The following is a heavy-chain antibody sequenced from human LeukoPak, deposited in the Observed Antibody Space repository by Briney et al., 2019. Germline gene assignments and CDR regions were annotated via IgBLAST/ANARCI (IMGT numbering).Heavy chain of an antibody. V-gene: IGHV3-30*04. D-gene: IGHD4-23*01. CDR2: ISYDGSNT. Sequence: GGSLRLSCAASIFTFSSYAMHWVRQAPGKGLEWVAVISYDGSNTYYADSVKGRFTISRDNSKNTLYLQMNSLRTEDTAVCYCARDYGGSSPFDYWGQGTLVTVSS. J-gene: IGHJ4*02. CDR1: IFTFSSYA. CDR3: ARDYGGSSPFDY.